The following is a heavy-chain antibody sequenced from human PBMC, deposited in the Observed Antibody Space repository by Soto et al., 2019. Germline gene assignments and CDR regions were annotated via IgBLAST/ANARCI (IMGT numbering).Heavy chain of an antibody. CDR3: ARIGEVGGFDY. Sequence: SETLSLTCAVYGGSFSGYYWSWIRQPPGKGLEWIGEINHSGSTNYNPSLKSRVTISVDTSKNQFSLKLSSVTAADTAVYYCARIGEVGGFDYWGQGTLVTVSS. CDR1: GGSFSGYY. CDR2: INHSGST. V-gene: IGHV4-34*01. D-gene: IGHD2-21*01. J-gene: IGHJ4*02.